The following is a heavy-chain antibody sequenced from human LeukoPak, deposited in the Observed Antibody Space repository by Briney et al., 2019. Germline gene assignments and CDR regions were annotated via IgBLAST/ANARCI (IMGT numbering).Heavy chain of an antibody. CDR3: ARDGFGVYSNSYYYYYYMVV. J-gene: IGHJ6*03. CDR2: IIPIFGTA. Sequence: ASVKVSCEASGGTFSSYAISFVRQAPGQGLEWVGGIIPIFGTANCAQKFQGRVTITTDESTSTAYMELSSLRSEDTAVYYCARDGFGVYSNSYYYYYYMVVWGKGTTVSVSS. V-gene: IGHV1-69*05. D-gene: IGHD4-11*01. CDR1: GGTFSSYA.